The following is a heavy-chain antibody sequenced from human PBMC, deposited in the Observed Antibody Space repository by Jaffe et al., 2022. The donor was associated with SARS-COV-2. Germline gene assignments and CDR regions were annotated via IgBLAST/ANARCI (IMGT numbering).Heavy chain of an antibody. CDR2: IKQDGSEK. Sequence: EVQLVESGGGLVQPGGSLRLSCAASGFTFSSYWMSWVRQAPGKGLEWVANIKQDGSEKYYVDSVKGRFTISRDNAKNSLYLQMNSLRAEDTAVYYCARVLHSSSWYPWYFDLWGRGTLVTVSS. CDR1: GFTFSSYW. V-gene: IGHV3-7*01. CDR3: ARVLHSSSWYPWYFDL. D-gene: IGHD6-13*01. J-gene: IGHJ2*01.